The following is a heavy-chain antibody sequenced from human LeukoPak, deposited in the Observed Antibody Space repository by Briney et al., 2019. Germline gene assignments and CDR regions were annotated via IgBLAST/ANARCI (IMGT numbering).Heavy chain of an antibody. J-gene: IGHJ4*02. D-gene: IGHD3-9*01. CDR2: ISSSSTI. V-gene: IGHV3-48*01. Sequence: GGSLRLSCAASGFTFSSYSMNWVRQAPGKGLEWVSYISSSSTIYYADSVKGRFTVSRDNAKNSLYLQMNSLRAEDTAVYYCARDILTGYYYSFDYWGQGTLVTVSS. CDR3: ARDILTGYYYSFDY. CDR1: GFTFSSYS.